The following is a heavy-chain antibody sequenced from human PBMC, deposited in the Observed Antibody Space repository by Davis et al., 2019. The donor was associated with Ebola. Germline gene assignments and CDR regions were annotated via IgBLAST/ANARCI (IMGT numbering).Heavy chain of an antibody. Sequence: HSQTLSLTCAISGDSVSGKNGAWNWIRQSPLRGLEWLGRTYYRSKWSRDYAVSVSSRITINPDTSKNQFSLQLNSVTPEDTAVYYCASGWLRGRFDPWGQGTLVTVSS. CDR2: TYYRSKWSR. CDR1: GDSVSGKNGA. D-gene: IGHD6-19*01. V-gene: IGHV6-1*01. CDR3: ASGWLRGRFDP. J-gene: IGHJ5*02.